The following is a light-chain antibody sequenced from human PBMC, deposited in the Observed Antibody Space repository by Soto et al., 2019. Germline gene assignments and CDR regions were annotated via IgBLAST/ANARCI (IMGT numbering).Light chain of an antibody. CDR3: QQSYSTPPIT. CDR2: AAT. Sequence: DIQMTQNKSSLSASVGDRVTITCRASQGIRNDLGWYQQKPGKAPKLLIYAATTLQSGVPSRFSGSGSGTDFTLTISSLQPEDFATYYCQQSYSTPPITFGQGTRLEIK. CDR1: QGIRND. J-gene: IGKJ5*01. V-gene: IGKV1-39*01.